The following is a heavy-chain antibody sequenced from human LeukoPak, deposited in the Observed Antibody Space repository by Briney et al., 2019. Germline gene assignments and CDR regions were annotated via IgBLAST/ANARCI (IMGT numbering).Heavy chain of an antibody. V-gene: IGHV4-34*01. D-gene: IGHD3-9*01. CDR3: ARVRYLDWSYYYYGMDV. Sequence: PSETLSLTCAVYGGSFSGYYWSWIRRPPGKGLEWIGEINHSGSTNYNPSLKSRVTISVDTSKNQFSLKLSSVTAADTAVYYCARVRYLDWSYYYYGMDVWGQGTTVTVPS. CDR1: GGSFSGYY. J-gene: IGHJ6*02. CDR2: INHSGST.